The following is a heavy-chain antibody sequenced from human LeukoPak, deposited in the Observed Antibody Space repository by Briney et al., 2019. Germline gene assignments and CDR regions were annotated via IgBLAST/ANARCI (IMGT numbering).Heavy chain of an antibody. CDR2: ISPNSGGT. CDR1: GYTFTGYY. V-gene: IGHV1-2*06. CDR3: ARVRWLQNDAFDI. Sequence: ASVMVSCKASGYTFTGYYMHWVRQAPGQGLEWMGRISPNSGGTNYAQKFQGRVTMTRDTSISTAYMELSRLRSDDTAVYYCARVRWLQNDAFDIWGQGTMVTVSS. J-gene: IGHJ3*02. D-gene: IGHD5-24*01.